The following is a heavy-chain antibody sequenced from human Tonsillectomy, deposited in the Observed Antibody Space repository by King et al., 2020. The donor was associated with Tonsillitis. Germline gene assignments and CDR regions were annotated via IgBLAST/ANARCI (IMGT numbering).Heavy chain of an antibody. CDR2: VYSGGST. Sequence: VQLVESGRGVVQPGGSLRLSCAASGFTVSSKYMTWVRQTPGKGLEWVSVVYSGGSTYYADSVKGRFTISRDNSKNTLSLQMNSLRVEDTAVYYCATGEVPAALHLYYFHYGLDVWGQGTTVTVSS. D-gene: IGHD2-2*01. CDR3: ATGEVPAALHLYYFHYGLDV. CDR1: GFTVSSKY. V-gene: IGHV3-66*01. J-gene: IGHJ6*02.